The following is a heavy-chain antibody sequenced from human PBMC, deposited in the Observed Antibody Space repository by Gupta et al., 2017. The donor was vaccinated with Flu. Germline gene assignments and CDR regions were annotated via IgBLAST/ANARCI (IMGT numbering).Heavy chain of an antibody. CDR3: ARGRGGGSYYFLDY. CDR1: GASISSHY. Sequence: QVQLQESGPGLVKPSETLSLTCTVSGASISSHYWSWIRQPPGTGLEWIGYMYYSGSTNYNPSLKSRVTISVDTSKNQFSLKLTSVTAADTAVYYCARGRGGGSYYFLDYWGQGTLVTVSS. D-gene: IGHD1-26*01. V-gene: IGHV4-59*11. CDR2: MYYSGST. J-gene: IGHJ4*02.